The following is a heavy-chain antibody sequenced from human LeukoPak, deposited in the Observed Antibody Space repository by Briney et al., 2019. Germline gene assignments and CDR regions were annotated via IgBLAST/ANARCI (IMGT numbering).Heavy chain of an antibody. J-gene: IGHJ4*02. D-gene: IGHD3-22*01. Sequence: PGRSLRLSCAASGFTFSSYAMHWVRQPPGKGLEWVAVISYDGSNKYYADSVKGRFTISRDNAKNSLYLQMTSLRAEDTAVYYCARAQYYYDSSGLFGYWGQGTLVTVSS. CDR2: ISYDGSNK. CDR3: ARAQYYYDSSGLFGY. CDR1: GFTFSSYA. V-gene: IGHV3-30*04.